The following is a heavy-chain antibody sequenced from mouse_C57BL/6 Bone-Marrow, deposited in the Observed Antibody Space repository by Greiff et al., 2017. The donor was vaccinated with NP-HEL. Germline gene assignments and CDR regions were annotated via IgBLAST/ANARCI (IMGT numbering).Heavy chain of an antibody. CDR3: ARHSIVTTSYYAMDY. D-gene: IGHD2-5*01. CDR2: ISSGGSYT. V-gene: IGHV5-6*01. J-gene: IGHJ4*01. CDR1: GFTFSSYG. Sequence: EVKLVESGGDLVKPGGSLKLSCAASGFTFSSYGMSWVRQTPDKRLEWVATISSGGSYTYYPDSVKGRFTISRDNAKNTLYLQMSSLKSEDTAMYYCARHSIVTTSYYAMDYWGQGTSVTVSP.